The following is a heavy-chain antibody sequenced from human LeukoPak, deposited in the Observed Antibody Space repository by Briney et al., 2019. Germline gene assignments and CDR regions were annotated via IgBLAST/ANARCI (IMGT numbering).Heavy chain of an antibody. CDR1: GVTFSSYS. CDR2: ISSSSSYI. J-gene: IGHJ4*02. V-gene: IGHV3-21*01. Sequence: PGGSLRLSCAASGVTFSSYSMNWVRQAPGKGLEWVSSISSSSSYIYYADSVKGRFTISRDNAKNSLYLQMNSLRAEDTAVYYCARVQKGEIDYWGQGTLVTVSS. CDR3: ARVQKGEIDY.